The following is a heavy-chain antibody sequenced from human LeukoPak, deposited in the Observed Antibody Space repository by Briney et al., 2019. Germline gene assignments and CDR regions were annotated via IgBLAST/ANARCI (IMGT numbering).Heavy chain of an antibody. Sequence: GASVKVSCKASGYTFTSYDINWVRQATGQGLEWMGRIIPILGIANYAQKFQGRVTITADKSTSTAYMELSSLRSEDTAVYYCATLTQLRDFDYWGQGTLVTVSS. CDR3: ATLTQLRDFDY. D-gene: IGHD4-17*01. V-gene: IGHV1-69*04. CDR2: IIPILGIA. CDR1: GYTFTSYD. J-gene: IGHJ4*02.